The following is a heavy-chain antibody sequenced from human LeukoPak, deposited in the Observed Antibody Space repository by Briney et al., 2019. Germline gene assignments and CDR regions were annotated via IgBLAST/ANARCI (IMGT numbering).Heavy chain of an antibody. CDR3: ARGGEHIVVVTANNAFDI. CDR1: GYTFTSYD. D-gene: IGHD2-21*02. J-gene: IGHJ3*02. V-gene: IGHV1-8*01. CDR2: MNPNSGNT. Sequence: GASVKVSCKASGYTFTSYDINWVRQATGQGLEWMGWMNPNSGNTGYAQKFQGRVTMTRNTSISTAYMELSSLRSEDTAVYYCARGGEHIVVVTANNAFDIWGQGTMVTVSS.